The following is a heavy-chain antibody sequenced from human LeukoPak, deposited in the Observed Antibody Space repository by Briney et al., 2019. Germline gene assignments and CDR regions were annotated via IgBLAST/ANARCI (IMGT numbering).Heavy chain of an antibody. V-gene: IGHV4-39*01. Sequence: PSETLSLTCTVSGGSISSSSYYWGWIRQPPGKGLEWIGSLYSRGSTYYNPSLKSRITISVETSNNQFSLKLTSVTAADTAVYYCARRIFRSYYFDYWGQGALVTVSS. CDR3: ARRIFRSYYFDY. CDR2: LYSRGST. D-gene: IGHD3-3*01. J-gene: IGHJ4*02. CDR1: GGSISSSSYY.